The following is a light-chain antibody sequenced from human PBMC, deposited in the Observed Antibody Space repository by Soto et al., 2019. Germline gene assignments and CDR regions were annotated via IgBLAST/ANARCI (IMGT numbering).Light chain of an antibody. J-gene: IGLJ3*02. Sequence: QPVLTQPPSASGTPGQRVTISCSGSSSNIGSNSVNWYRQLPGTAPKLLIYRNNQRPSGVPDRFSGSKSGTSASLAISGLQSEDEADYYCAAWDDSLDGGVFGGGTKLNVL. CDR3: AAWDDSLDGGV. V-gene: IGLV1-44*01. CDR1: SSNIGSNS. CDR2: RNN.